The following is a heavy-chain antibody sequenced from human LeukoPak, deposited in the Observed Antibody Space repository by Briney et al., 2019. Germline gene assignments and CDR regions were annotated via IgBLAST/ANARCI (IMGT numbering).Heavy chain of an antibody. CDR1: GYTFDTSS. CDR3: TRVRNSNNWWGAFDI. V-gene: IGHV1-18*01. CDR2: ISPQSGNT. J-gene: IGHJ3*02. Sequence: GASVKVSCKAFGYTFDTSSITWVRQAPGQRLDWMGWISPQSGNTQYAQGVQGRVTMTTDTSRSTAYMELRSLRPDDTAVYYCTRVRNSNNWWGAFDIWGQGTMVTVSS. D-gene: IGHD1-1*01.